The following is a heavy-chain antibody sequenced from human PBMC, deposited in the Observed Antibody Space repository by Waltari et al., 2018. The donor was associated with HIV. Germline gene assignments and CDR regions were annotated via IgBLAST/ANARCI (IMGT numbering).Heavy chain of an antibody. Sequence: QVQLVQSGAEVKKPGASVKVSCKASGYTFTGYYMHWVRQAPGQGLEWMGWINPNSGGTNYAQKFQGRVTMTRDTSISTAYMELSRLRSDDTAVYYCAREAHRGYSYGYPGESAHAFDIWGQGTMVTVSS. CDR1: GYTFTGYY. J-gene: IGHJ3*02. CDR3: AREAHRGYSYGYPGESAHAFDI. D-gene: IGHD5-18*01. V-gene: IGHV1-2*02. CDR2: INPNSGGT.